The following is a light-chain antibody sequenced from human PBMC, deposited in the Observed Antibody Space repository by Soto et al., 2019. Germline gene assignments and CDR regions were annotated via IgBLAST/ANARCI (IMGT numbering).Light chain of an antibody. J-gene: IGKJ1*01. V-gene: IGKV1-9*01. CDR3: KQYDTSPT. CDR1: QGISSY. Sequence: DIQLTRSPSFVSASVAARVPSTCRASQGISSYLAWYQQKPGKAPNLLIHTASTLQSGVPSRFSVSGSVTEFTLTISRLEPEDFAVDYCKQYDTSPTFGQGTKVDI. CDR2: TAS.